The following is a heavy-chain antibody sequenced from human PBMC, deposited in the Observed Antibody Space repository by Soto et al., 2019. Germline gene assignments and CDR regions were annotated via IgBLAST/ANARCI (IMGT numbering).Heavy chain of an antibody. V-gene: IGHV4-34*01. Sequence: QVQLQQWGAGLLKPSETLSLTCAVYGGSFSGYYWSWIRQPPGKGLEWIGEINHSGSTNYNPSLKSRVTRSVDTSKNQFSLKLSSVTAADTAVYYCARGRGGWWNWNYPDGDYFDYWGQGTLVTVSS. CDR1: GGSFSGYY. D-gene: IGHD1-7*01. CDR2: INHSGST. J-gene: IGHJ4*02. CDR3: ARGRGGWWNWNYPDGDYFDY.